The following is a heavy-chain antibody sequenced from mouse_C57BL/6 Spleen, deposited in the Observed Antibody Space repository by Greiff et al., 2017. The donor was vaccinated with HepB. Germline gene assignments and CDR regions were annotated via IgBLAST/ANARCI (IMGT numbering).Heavy chain of an antibody. V-gene: IGHV1-64*01. J-gene: IGHJ2*01. CDR1: GYTFTSYW. CDR2: IHPNSGST. CDR3: AREGDYYGSILDY. D-gene: IGHD1-1*01. Sequence: QVQLQQPGAELVKPGASVKLSCKASGYTFTSYWMHWVKQRPGQGLEWIGMIHPNSGSTNYNEKFKSKATLTVDKSSRTAYMQRSSLTSEDSAVYYCAREGDYYGSILDYWGQCTTLTVSS.